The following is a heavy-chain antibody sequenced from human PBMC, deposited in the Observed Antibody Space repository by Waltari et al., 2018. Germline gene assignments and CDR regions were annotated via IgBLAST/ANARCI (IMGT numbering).Heavy chain of an antibody. Sequence: QVQLQQWGAGLLKPSETLSLTCAVYGGSFSGYYWSWIRQPPGKGLEWIGEINHSGSTNYNPSLKSRVTISVDTSKNQFSLKLSSVTAADTAVYYCARGVPFWYDSSGYYPDYWGQGTLVTVSS. D-gene: IGHD3-22*01. J-gene: IGHJ4*02. CDR1: GGSFSGYY. CDR2: INHSGST. V-gene: IGHV4-34*01. CDR3: ARGVPFWYDSSGYYPDY.